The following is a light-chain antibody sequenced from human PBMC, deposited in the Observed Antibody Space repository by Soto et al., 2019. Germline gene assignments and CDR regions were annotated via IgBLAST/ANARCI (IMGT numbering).Light chain of an antibody. V-gene: IGKV3-20*01. CDR3: QQYNPPLT. CDR2: GAS. Sequence: IVLTQSPGTLSLSPGERATLSCRASQSVSSNYLAWYQQRPGQAPRLLIYGASSRATGIPDRFSGSGSGTDFTLIISRLEPEDFAVYYCQQYNPPLTFGGGTKVDIK. CDR1: QSVSSNY. J-gene: IGKJ4*01.